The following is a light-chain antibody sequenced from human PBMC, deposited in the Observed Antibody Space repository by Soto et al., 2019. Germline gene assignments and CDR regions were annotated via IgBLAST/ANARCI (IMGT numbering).Light chain of an antibody. CDR2: GAS. J-gene: IGKJ2*01. Sequence: ETVLTQSPGTLSLSPGERATLSCRASQSVSSNYLAWYQQKPGQAPRLLIYGASSRATGIPDRFSGSGSGTDFTHTISRLEPEDFAVYYCQKYGGSPMYTFGQGTKLEIK. CDR3: QKYGGSPMYT. CDR1: QSVSSNY. V-gene: IGKV3-20*01.